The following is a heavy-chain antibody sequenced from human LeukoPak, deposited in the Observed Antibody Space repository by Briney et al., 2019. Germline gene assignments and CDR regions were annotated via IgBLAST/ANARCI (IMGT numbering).Heavy chain of an antibody. Sequence: GGSLRLSCAASRFTFSSYSMNWVRQAPGKGLEWVSSISSSSSYIYYADSVKGRFTISRDNAKNSLYLQMNSLRAEDTAVYYCARDRRLTMFDYWGQGTLVTVSS. J-gene: IGHJ4*02. D-gene: IGHD3-10*01. CDR2: ISSSSSYI. V-gene: IGHV3-21*01. CDR1: RFTFSSYS. CDR3: ARDRRLTMFDY.